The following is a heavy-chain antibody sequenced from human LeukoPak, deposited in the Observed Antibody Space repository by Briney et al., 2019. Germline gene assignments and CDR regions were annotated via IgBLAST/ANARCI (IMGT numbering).Heavy chain of an antibody. V-gene: IGHV3-74*01. Sequence: GGSLRLSCAASGFTFSSYWMHWVRQAPGKGLVWVSRINSDGSSTSYADSVKGRFTISRDNAKNTLYLQMNSLRAEDTAVYYCARDRRYNWNYHYMDVWGKGTTATVSS. J-gene: IGHJ6*03. CDR3: ARDRRYNWNYHYMDV. D-gene: IGHD1-20*01. CDR1: GFTFSSYW. CDR2: INSDGSST.